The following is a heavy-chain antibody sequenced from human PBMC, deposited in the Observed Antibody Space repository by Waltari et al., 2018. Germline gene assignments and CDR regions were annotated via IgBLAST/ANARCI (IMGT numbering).Heavy chain of an antibody. V-gene: IGHV3-9*01. CDR1: GFNVGDHV. D-gene: IGHD6-6*01. Sequence: EVQLVESGGGLVQPGRSLRLYCAASGFNVGDHVMHWVRQAPGKGLECVSGMIWDNDNIDYADSVRGRFTISRDNAKNSLYLQMNSLRTEDTALYYCAKDMGAARHYNFEDWGQGTLVTVSS. CDR3: AKDMGAARHYNFED. CDR2: MIWDNDNI. J-gene: IGHJ4*02.